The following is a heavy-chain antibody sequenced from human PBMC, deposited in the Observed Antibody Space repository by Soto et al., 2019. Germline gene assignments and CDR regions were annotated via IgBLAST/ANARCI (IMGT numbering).Heavy chain of an antibody. J-gene: IGHJ4*02. CDR2: IWYDGSNK. CDR3: ARDPRGSGSYYVDY. CDR1: GFTFSSYG. Sequence: QVQLVESGGCVVQPGRSLRLSCAASGFTFSSYGMHWVRQAPGKGLEWVAVIWYDGSNKYYADSVKGRFTISRDNSKNTLYLQMNSLRAEDTAVYYCARDPRGSGSYYVDYWGQGTLVTVSS. V-gene: IGHV3-33*01. D-gene: IGHD1-26*01.